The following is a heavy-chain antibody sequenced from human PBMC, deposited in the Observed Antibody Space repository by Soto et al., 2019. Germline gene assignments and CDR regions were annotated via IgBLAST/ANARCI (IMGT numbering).Heavy chain of an antibody. J-gene: IGHJ6*02. D-gene: IGHD3-10*01. V-gene: IGHV4-39*01. CDR3: ARQVTRVRGVRDYDCGMDV. Sequence: QLQESGPGLVKPSGTLSLTCTVSGDSISGSNFYWGWIRQPPGKGLQWIGNIYYSGGAYHNPSLKSRVTMSVDTSKNQFSLKVTSVTAADTGIYYCARQVTRVRGVRDYDCGMDVWGQGTTVTVSS. CDR2: IYYSGGA. CDR1: GDSISGSNFY.